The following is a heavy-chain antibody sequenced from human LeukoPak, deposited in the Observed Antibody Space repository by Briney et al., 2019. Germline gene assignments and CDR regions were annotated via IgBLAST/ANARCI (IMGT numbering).Heavy chain of an antibody. D-gene: IGHD3-22*01. Sequence: SKTLSLTCTVSGGSISSYYWSWIRQPPGKGLEWIGYIYYSGSTNYNPSLKSRVTISVDTSKNQFSLKLSSVTAADTAVYYCASFMGSSGYFLWGQGTLVTVSS. CDR2: IYYSGST. CDR3: ASFMGSSGYFL. V-gene: IGHV4-59*08. J-gene: IGHJ4*02. CDR1: GGSISSYY.